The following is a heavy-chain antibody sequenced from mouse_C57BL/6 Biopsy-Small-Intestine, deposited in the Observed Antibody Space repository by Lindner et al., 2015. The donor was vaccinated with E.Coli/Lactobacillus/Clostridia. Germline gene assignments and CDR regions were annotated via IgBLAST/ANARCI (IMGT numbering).Heavy chain of an antibody. CDR3: ARTYFYAMDY. D-gene: IGHD2-10*01. J-gene: IGHJ4*01. V-gene: IGHV1-39*01. Sequence: QLQESGPELVKPGASVKISCKASGYSFTDYNMNWVRQSNGESLEWIGVINPNYDTTSYNQRFKGKATLTVDRSSSTAYMQLNSLTSEDSAVYFCARTYFYAMDYWGQGTSVTVSS. CDR2: INPNYDTT. CDR1: GYSFTDYN.